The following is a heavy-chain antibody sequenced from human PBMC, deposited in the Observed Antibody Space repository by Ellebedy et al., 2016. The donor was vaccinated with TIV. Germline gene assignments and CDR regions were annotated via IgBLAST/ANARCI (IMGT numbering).Heavy chain of an antibody. CDR1: GGSISSSY. V-gene: IGHV4-59*01. Sequence: SETLSLTCTVSGGSISSSYWSWIRQPPGKGLGWIGCIYYTGSTNYNPSLKTRVTISLDTSKNQFSLKLTSVTAADTAVYYCAKTGYGDPYWGQGTLVTVSS. D-gene: IGHD4-17*01. CDR3: AKTGYGDPY. CDR2: IYYTGST. J-gene: IGHJ4*02.